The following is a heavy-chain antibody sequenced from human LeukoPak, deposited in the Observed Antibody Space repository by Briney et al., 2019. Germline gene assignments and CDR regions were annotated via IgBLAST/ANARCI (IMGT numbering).Heavy chain of an antibody. J-gene: IGHJ4*02. V-gene: IGHV3-20*04. Sequence: GGSLRLSCAASGFTFGDYGMSWVRQAPGKGLEWVSGINWNGGSTGYADSVKGRFTISRDNAKNSLYLQMNSLRAEDTAVYYCARDIGWYPFDYWGQGTLVTVSS. CDR3: ARDIGWYPFDY. CDR2: INWNGGST. D-gene: IGHD6-19*01. CDR1: GFTFGDYG.